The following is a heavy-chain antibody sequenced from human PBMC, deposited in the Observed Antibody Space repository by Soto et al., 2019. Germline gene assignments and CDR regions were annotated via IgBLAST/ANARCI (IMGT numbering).Heavy chain of an antibody. CDR1: GYNFVTYA. CDR3: ARGILDWYRHYSMDD. Sequence: SVKVSCKASGYNFVTYAIPWVRQAPGQGLEWLGWISPYNGNTKYAQKIQGRVIMTTDTSTTTAYLQLLSLTSDNTAAYYCARGILDWYRHYSMDDLDRGTTPAASS. D-gene: IGHD2-8*02. V-gene: IGHV1-18*01. J-gene: IGHJ6*02. CDR2: ISPYNGNT.